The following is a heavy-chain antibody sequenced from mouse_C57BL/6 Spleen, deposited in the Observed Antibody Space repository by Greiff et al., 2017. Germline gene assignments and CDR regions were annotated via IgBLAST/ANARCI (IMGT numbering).Heavy chain of an antibody. CDR1: GFSLTSYA. CDR3: ARRDYDRYWYFDV. Sequence: QVQLQQSGPGLVAPSQSLSITCTVSGFSLTSYAISWVRQPPGKGLEWLGVIWPGGGTNYNSAPKSRPGISKNNSKSQVFLKMSSLQNDDTARYYCARRDYDRYWYFDVWGTGTTVTVSS. D-gene: IGHD2-4*01. V-gene: IGHV2-9-1*01. J-gene: IGHJ1*03. CDR2: IWPGGGT.